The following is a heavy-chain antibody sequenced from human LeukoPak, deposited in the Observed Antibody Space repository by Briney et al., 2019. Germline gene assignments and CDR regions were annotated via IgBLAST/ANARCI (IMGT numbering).Heavy chain of an antibody. CDR3: ARLRRSRLAEFDY. Sequence: SETLSLTCTVSGGSISSSRYFWGWIRQPPGKGLKWIGSISHSGSTYYNPSLKSRVTISVDTSKNQFSLKLSSLTAADTAVYYCARLRRSRLAEFDYWGQGTLVTVSS. D-gene: IGHD3-3*02. CDR1: GGSISSSRYF. V-gene: IGHV4-39*07. CDR2: ISHSGST. J-gene: IGHJ4*02.